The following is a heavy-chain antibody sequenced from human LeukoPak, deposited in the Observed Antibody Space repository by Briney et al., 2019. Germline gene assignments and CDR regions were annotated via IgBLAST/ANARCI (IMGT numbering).Heavy chain of an antibody. J-gene: IGHJ4*01. CDR1: GFIFTDYS. D-gene: IGHD3-3*01. CDR3: ARGFLDFDF. Sequence: GGSLRLSCAASGFIFTDYSMNWVRQPPGKGLEWVALIWYDGTDTYYADAVKGRFTISRDDSKNTVYLQMNSLRAEDTAFYYCARGFLDFDFWGHGTLVTVSS. CDR2: IWYDGTDT. V-gene: IGHV3-33*08.